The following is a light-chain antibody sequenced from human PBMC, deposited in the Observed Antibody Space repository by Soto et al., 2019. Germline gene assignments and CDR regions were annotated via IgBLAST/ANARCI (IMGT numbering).Light chain of an antibody. J-gene: IGLJ3*02. V-gene: IGLV2-23*01. CDR1: SSDVGTYNL. CDR3: CSYAGGATLM. Sequence: QSVLTQPASVSGSPGQSITISCTGTSSDVGTYNLVSWYQQHPGKAPKVMIYEGTKRPSGVSNRFSGSNSGNTASLTISGLQAEDEADYYCCSYAGGATLMFGGGTKVTV. CDR2: EGT.